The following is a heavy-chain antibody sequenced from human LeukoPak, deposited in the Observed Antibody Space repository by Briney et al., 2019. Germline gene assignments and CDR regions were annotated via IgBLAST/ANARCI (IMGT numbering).Heavy chain of an antibody. CDR3: ARGGYCSSTNCWNWFDP. Sequence: PSETLSLTCTVSGYSISSGYYWGWIRQPPGKGLEWIGSIYHSGSTNYNPSLKSRVTISVDKSKNQFSLKLSSVTAADTAVYYCARGGYCSSTNCWNWFDPWGQGTLVTVSS. CDR2: IYHSGST. J-gene: IGHJ5*02. CDR1: GYSISSGYY. V-gene: IGHV4-38-2*02. D-gene: IGHD2-2*01.